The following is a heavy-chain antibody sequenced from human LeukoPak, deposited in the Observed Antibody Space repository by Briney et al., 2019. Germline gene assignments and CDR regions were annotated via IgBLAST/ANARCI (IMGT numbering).Heavy chain of an antibody. CDR3: ARESGYSSSSIDY. J-gene: IGHJ4*02. Sequence: TSETLSLTCTVSGGSISSYYWSWIRQSPGKGLEWIGYIYYSGSTNYNPSLKSRVTISVDTSKNQFSLKLSSVTAADTAVYYCARESGYSSSSIDYWGQGTLVTVSS. CDR1: GGSISSYY. CDR2: IYYSGST. V-gene: IGHV4-59*01. D-gene: IGHD6-6*01.